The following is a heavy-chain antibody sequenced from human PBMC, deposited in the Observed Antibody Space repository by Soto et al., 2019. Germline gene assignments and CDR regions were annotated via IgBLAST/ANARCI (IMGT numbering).Heavy chain of an antibody. D-gene: IGHD1-1*01. CDR3: ARDIDRLQLGGNYYYILDV. J-gene: IGHJ6*02. V-gene: IGHV1-69*12. Sequence: QVQLVQTGAEVKKPGSSVKVSCKTSGGTFSTSAISWVRQAPGQGLAWVGGIMPVFPTPDYAQHFQGRVTMTADDSTTTAYLELTSLRADATAVYYCARDIDRLQLGGNYYYILDVWGQGTAITVSS. CDR2: IMPVFPTP. CDR1: GGTFSTSA.